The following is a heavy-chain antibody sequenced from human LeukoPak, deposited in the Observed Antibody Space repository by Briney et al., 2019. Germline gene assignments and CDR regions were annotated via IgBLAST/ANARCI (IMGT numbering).Heavy chain of an antibody. CDR1: GGSISSYY. D-gene: IGHD6-13*01. J-gene: IGHJ5*02. CDR3: AREKQQLVLTGRGYNWFDP. V-gene: IGHV4-4*08. CDR2: IYYSGST. Sequence: SETLSLTCTVSGGSISSYYWSWIRQPPGKGLEWIGYIYYSGSTNYNPSLKSRVTISVDTSKNQFSLKLSSVTAADTAVYYCAREKQQLVLTGRGYNWFDPWGQGTLVTVSS.